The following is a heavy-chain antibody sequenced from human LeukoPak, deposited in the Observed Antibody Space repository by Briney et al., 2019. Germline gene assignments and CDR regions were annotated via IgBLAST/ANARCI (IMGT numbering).Heavy chain of an antibody. D-gene: IGHD3-22*01. CDR1: GASITSSSYY. CDR2: CFYSGST. J-gene: IGHJ4*02. V-gene: IGHV4-39*01. Sequence: SETLSLTCTVSGASITSSSYYWGWIRQPPGKGLEWIGNCFYSGSTYYNPSLKTRVTISVDTSTKQFSLKLISVTAADTAVYYCARQLWARDSSGNYYYYFDYWGQGTLVTVSS. CDR3: ARQLWARDSSGNYYYYFDY.